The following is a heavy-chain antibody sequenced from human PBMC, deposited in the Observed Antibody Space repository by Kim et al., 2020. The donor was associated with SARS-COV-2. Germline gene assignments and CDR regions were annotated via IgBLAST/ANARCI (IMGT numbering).Heavy chain of an antibody. V-gene: IGHV4-31*03. Sequence: SETLSLTCTVSGGSISSGGYYWSWIRQHPGKGLEWIGYIYYSGSTYYNPSLKSRVTISVDTSKNQFSLKLSSVTAADTAVYYCARAWSGYYSFSITGGGYNWFDPWGQGTLVTVSS. D-gene: IGHD3-3*01. J-gene: IGHJ5*02. CDR1: GGSISSGGYY. CDR2: IYYSGST. CDR3: ARAWSGYYSFSITGGGYNWFDP.